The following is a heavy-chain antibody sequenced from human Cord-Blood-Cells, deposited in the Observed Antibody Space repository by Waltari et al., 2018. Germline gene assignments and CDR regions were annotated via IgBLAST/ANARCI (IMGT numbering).Heavy chain of an antibody. CDR2: INHSGST. J-gene: IGHJ3*02. D-gene: IGHD2-15*01. Sequence: QVQLQQWGAGLLKPSETLSLTCAVYGGSFSGYYWSWIRQPPGKGLEWIGEINHSGSTNYTPSLKGRVTISVDTSKNQFSLKLSSVTAADTAVYYCARGVIVVVVAATNAFDIWGQGTMVTVSS. CDR1: GGSFSGYY. V-gene: IGHV4-34*01. CDR3: ARGVIVVVVAATNAFDI.